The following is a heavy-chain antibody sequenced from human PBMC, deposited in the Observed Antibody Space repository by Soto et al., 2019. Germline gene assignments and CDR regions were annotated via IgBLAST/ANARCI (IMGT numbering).Heavy chain of an antibody. V-gene: IGHV4-31*03. J-gene: IGHJ6*03. CDR2: IYYSGST. CDR1: GGSISSGGYY. D-gene: IGHD5-12*01. CDR3: ASRGEYSGYDSGGPPYYYYYMDV. Sequence: QVQLQESGPGLVKPSQTLSLTCTVSGGSISSGGYYWSWIRQHPGKGLEWIGYIYYSGSTYYNPSLKSRVTISVDTSKNQFSLKLSSVTAADTAVYYCASRGEYSGYDSGGPPYYYYYMDVWGKGTTVTVSS.